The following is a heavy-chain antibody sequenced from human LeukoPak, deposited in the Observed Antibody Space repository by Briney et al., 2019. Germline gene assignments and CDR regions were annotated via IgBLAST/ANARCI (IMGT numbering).Heavy chain of an antibody. Sequence: ASVNLSCKASGYTFTSYGISWVPQAPGQGLEWMGWISAYNGNTNSAQKLQGRVTMTTDTSTSTAYMELRSLRSDDTAVYYCAREVVPNYYGSGSASDYYYYYGMDVWGKGTTVTVSS. J-gene: IGHJ6*04. D-gene: IGHD3-10*01. CDR3: AREVVPNYYGSGSASDYYYYYGMDV. CDR1: GYTFTSYG. CDR2: ISAYNGNT. V-gene: IGHV1-18*04.